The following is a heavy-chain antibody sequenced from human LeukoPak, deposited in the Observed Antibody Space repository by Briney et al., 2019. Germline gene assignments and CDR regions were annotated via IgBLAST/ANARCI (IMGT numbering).Heavy chain of an antibody. CDR3: ARVLRGDYYDSSGYPTLGVDV. CDR2: INHSGST. CDR1: GGSFSGYY. D-gene: IGHD3-22*01. J-gene: IGHJ6*02. V-gene: IGHV4-34*01. Sequence: SETLSLTCAVYGGSFSGYYWSWIRQPSGKGLEWIGEINHSGSTNYNPSLKSRVTISVDMSKNQFSLKLSSVTAADTAVYYCARVLRGDYYDSSGYPTLGVDVWGQGTTVTVSS.